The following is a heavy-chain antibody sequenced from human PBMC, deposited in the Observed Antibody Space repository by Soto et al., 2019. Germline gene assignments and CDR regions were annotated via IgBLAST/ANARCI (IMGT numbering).Heavy chain of an antibody. CDR2: ISSSGSTI. J-gene: IGHJ6*02. Sequence: LGRAACGVSFRISEMNVVRQAPGKGLEWVSYISSSGSTIYYADSVKGRFTISRDNAKNSLYLQMNSLRAEDTAVYYCARAARPYYYGMDVWGQGTTVTVSS. V-gene: IGHV3-48*03. CDR1: GVSFRISE. CDR3: ARAARPYYYGMDV.